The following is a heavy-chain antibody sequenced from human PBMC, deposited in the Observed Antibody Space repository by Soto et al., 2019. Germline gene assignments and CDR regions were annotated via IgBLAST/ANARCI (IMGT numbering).Heavy chain of an antibody. V-gene: IGHV3-23*01. D-gene: IGHD5-18*01. J-gene: IGHJ4*02. CDR2: ISGSGGST. CDR1: GFTFSSYA. CDR3: ARTLYSYGTDY. Sequence: EVQLLESGGGLVQPGGSLRLSCAASGFTFSSYAMSWVRQAPGKGLVWVSAISGSGGSTYYADSVKGRFTISRDNSKNTVYRQMNSLRAEDTAVYYCARTLYSYGTDYWGQGTLVTVSS.